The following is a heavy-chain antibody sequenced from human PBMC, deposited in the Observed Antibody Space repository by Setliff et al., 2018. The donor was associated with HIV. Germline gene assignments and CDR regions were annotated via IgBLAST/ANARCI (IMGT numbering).Heavy chain of an antibody. CDR3: ARGLPSYYYESSGSLGWFDP. CDR2: IYTSGSA. D-gene: IGHD3-22*01. Sequence: SETLSLTCTVSGGSIRNYYWSWIRQPAGKGLEWIGRIYTSGSAKYNPSLKSRVTMSVDTSKNQFSLKLKYVTAADTAVYYCARGLPSYYYESSGSLGWFDPWGQGTLVTVSS. V-gene: IGHV4-4*07. CDR1: GGSIRNYY. J-gene: IGHJ5*02.